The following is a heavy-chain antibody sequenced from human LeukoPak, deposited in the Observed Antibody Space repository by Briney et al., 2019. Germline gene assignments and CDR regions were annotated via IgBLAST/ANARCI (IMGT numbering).Heavy chain of an antibody. CDR2: INSDGSST. J-gene: IGHJ4*02. D-gene: IGHD5-24*01. V-gene: IGHV3-74*01. CDR3: ARDGPRLQEIY. Sequence: PGGSLRLSCAASGFTFSSYWMHWVRQAPGKGLVWVSRINSDGSSTSYADSVKGRFTISRDNAKNTLYLQMNSLRAEDAAVYYCARDGPRLQEIYWGQGTLVTVSS. CDR1: GFTFSSYW.